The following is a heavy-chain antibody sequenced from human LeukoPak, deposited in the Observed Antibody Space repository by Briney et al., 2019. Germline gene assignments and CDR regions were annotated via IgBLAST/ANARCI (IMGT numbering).Heavy chain of an antibody. J-gene: IGHJ5*02. CDR3: AREGRLSGSWYWFDP. CDR2: INPNSGGT. D-gene: IGHD6-13*01. V-gene: IGHV1-2*02. Sequence: ASVKVSCKASGYTFTGYYMHWVRQAPGQGLEWMGWINPNSGGTNHAQKFQGRVTMTRDTSISTAYMELSRLRSDDTAVYYCAREGRLSGSWYWFDPRGQGTLVTVSS. CDR1: GYTFTGYY.